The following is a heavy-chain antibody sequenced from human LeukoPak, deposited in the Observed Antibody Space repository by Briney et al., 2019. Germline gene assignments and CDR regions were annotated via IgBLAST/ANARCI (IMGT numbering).Heavy chain of an antibody. J-gene: IGHJ4*02. Sequence: GGSLRLSCAASGFTFRGYSLSWVRQAPGKGLERVSFITSTSSDMLYVDSVKGRFTVSRDNAKNTLYLQMDSLTAEDTAVYFCARVAGHYFDYWGQGSLVTVSS. CDR3: ARVAGHYFDY. V-gene: IGHV3-21*04. CDR1: GFTFRGYS. CDR2: ITSTSSDM.